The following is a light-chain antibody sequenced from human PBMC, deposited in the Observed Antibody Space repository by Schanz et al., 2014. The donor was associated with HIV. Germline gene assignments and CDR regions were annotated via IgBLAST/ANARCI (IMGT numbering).Light chain of an antibody. J-gene: IGKJ5*01. CDR2: GAS. CDR1: QSVSSSY. CDR3: QQHFSTPIT. V-gene: IGKV3-20*01. Sequence: EIVLTQSPGTLSLSPGERATLSCRASQSVSSSYLAWYQQKPGQAPRLLIYGASSRATGIPDRFSGSGSGTDFTLTISSLQAADVAVYYCQQHFSTPITFGQGTRLEIK.